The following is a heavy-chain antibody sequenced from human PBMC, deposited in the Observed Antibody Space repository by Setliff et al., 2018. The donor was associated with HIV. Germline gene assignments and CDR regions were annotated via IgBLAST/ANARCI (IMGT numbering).Heavy chain of an antibody. J-gene: IGHJ4*02. Sequence: PSETLSLTCTVSGGSISSGSYYWSWIRQPAGKGLEWIGRIYTSGSTNYNPSLKSRVTMSVDTSKNQFSLKLSSVTAADTAVYYCARASYYYDSSGWVDYWGQGTLVTVSS. D-gene: IGHD3-22*01. V-gene: IGHV4-61*02. CDR3: ARASYYYDSSGWVDY. CDR2: IYTSGST. CDR1: GGSISSGSYY.